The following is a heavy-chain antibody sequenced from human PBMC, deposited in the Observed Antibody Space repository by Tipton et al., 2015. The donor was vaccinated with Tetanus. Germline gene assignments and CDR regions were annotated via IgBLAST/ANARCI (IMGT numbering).Heavy chain of an antibody. CDR1: GGSMSGSGHY. Sequence: LSCIVSGGSMSGSGHYGAWVRQSPGKGLEWIGSISYSGRTYYSPSLKSRVNMSVDTSKKDFSVRLGSVTAADTAVYYCARLREIVSRSGWAFDYWGQGTRVTVSS. J-gene: IGHJ4*02. CDR3: ARLREIVSRSGWAFDY. V-gene: IGHV4-39*02. D-gene: IGHD3-10*01. CDR2: ISYSGRT.